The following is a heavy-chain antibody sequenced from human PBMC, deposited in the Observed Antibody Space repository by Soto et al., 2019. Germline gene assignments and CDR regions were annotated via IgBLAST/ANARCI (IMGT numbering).Heavy chain of an antibody. CDR2: ISYEGSNT. Sequence: PGGSLRLCCVASGFTFDTYGIHWVRQAPGKGRQWVALISYEGSNTYYADSVRGRFTISRDNSKNALYLQMNTLRPEDTGVYYCARVTPGNNLYYFSGLDFWGQGTSVTVSS. CDR3: ARVTPGNNLYYFSGLDF. V-gene: IGHV3-30-3*01. D-gene: IGHD1-1*01. CDR1: GFTFDTYG. J-gene: IGHJ6*02.